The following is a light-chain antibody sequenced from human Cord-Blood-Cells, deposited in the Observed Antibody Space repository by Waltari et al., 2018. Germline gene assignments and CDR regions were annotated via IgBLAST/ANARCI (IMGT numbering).Light chain of an antibody. V-gene: IGKV3-15*01. J-gene: IGKJ4*01. CDR3: QQYNNWPPT. CDR1: QSVSSN. CDR2: GAS. Sequence: ELVLTQSPATLSVSPGERATLSCRASQSVSSNLPWYHPKPGQAPRLLIYGASTRATGIPARFSGSGSGTEFTLTISSLQSEDFAVYYCQQYNNWPPTFGGGTKVEIK.